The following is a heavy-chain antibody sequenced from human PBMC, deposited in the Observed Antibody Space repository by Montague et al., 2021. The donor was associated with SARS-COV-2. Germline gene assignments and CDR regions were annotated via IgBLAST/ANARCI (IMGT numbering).Heavy chain of an antibody. D-gene: IGHD1-1*01. Sequence: SETLSLTCSVSGGSISITDRYWGWIRQPPGKGLEFIGTIYYTGTIYYNPSLKSRVTISRDTSKNQFSLKVTSVTAADTAVYYCARCLPTGIGGRGYFDFWGQGSLVTGSS. V-gene: IGHV4-39*07. CDR2: IYYTGTI. CDR1: GGSISITDRY. J-gene: IGHJ4*02. CDR3: ARCLPTGIGGRGYFDF.